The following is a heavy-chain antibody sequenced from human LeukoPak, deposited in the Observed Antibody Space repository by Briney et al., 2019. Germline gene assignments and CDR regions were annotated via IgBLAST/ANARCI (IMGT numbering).Heavy chain of an antibody. D-gene: IGHD1-26*01. Sequence: SQTLSLTCAISGDSVSSNSAAWNWIRHSPSRGLEWLGRTYYRSKWYNDYAVSVKSRITINPDTSKNQFSLQLNSVTPEDTAVYYCARGPVRVGAIIFDYWGQGTLVTVSS. J-gene: IGHJ4*02. CDR3: ARGPVRVGAIIFDY. CDR1: GDSVSSNSAA. V-gene: IGHV6-1*01. CDR2: TYYRSKWYN.